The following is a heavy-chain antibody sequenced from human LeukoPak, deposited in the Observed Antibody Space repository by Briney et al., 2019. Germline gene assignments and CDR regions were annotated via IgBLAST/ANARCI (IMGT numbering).Heavy chain of an antibody. D-gene: IGHD5-18*01. J-gene: IGHJ2*01. V-gene: IGHV5-51*01. CDR1: GYRFTSYW. Sequence: GESLKISWKGSGYRFTSYWIGWVRQMPGKGLEWVGIIYPGDSDTRYNPSFQGQVTISADKSIHTAYLQWSSLKASDTAMYYCARRTAMSYWYFDVWGRGTLVTVSS. CDR3: ARRTAMSYWYFDV. CDR2: IYPGDSDT.